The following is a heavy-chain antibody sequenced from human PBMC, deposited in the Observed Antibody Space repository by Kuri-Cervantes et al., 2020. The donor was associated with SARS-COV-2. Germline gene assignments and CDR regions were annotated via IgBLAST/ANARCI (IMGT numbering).Heavy chain of an antibody. Sequence: GGSLRLSCAASGFTFSGHWIHWVRQAPGKGLAWVSRINPDGSYTNNADSVKGRFTVSRDNAKNSVHLQMNSLRAEDAAVYYCARDIWRKFDLWGQGTPVTVSS. V-gene: IGHV3-74*01. CDR3: ARDIWRKFDL. CDR2: INPDGSYT. CDR1: GFTFSGHW. J-gene: IGHJ5*02. D-gene: IGHD2-21*01.